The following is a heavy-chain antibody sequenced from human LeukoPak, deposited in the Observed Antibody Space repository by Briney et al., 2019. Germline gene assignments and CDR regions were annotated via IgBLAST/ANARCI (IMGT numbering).Heavy chain of an antibody. Sequence: SETLSLTCTVSGGSISSSSYYWGWIRQPPGKGLEWIGSIYYSGSTNYNPSLKSRVTISVDTSKNQFSLKLSSVTAADTAVYYCARHKTGHYDFWSGYYTIGAEYFQHWGQGTLVTVSS. CDR3: ARHKTGHYDFWSGYYTIGAEYFQH. CDR2: IYYSGST. D-gene: IGHD3-3*01. J-gene: IGHJ1*01. V-gene: IGHV4-39*01. CDR1: GGSISSSSYY.